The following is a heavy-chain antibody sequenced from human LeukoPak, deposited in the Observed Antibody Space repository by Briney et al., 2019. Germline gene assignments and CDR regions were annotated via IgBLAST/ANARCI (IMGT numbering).Heavy chain of an antibody. D-gene: IGHD2-15*01. V-gene: IGHV4-39*07. J-gene: IGHJ5*02. Sequence: TFSSYAMSWVRQAPGKGLEWIGSIYYSGSTYYNPSLKSRVTISVDTSKNQFSLKLSSVTAADTAVYYCARDPGGWFDPWGQGTLVTVSS. CDR3: ARDPGGWFDP. CDR1: TFSSYA. CDR2: IYYSGST.